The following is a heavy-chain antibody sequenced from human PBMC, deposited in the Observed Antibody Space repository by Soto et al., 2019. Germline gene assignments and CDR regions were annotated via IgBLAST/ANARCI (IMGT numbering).Heavy chain of an antibody. CDR2: ISSSSSTI. D-gene: IGHD3-3*01. J-gene: IGHJ2*01. V-gene: IGHV3-48*02. CDR1: GFPFSSYS. CDR3: ARTPGVVIHYWYFDL. Sequence: EVQLVESGGGLVPPGGSLRLSCAASGFPFSSYSMNWVRQAPGKGLEWVSYISSSSSTIYYADSVKGRFTISRDNAKNSLYLQMNSLRDEDTAVYYCARTPGVVIHYWYFDLWGRGTLVTVSS.